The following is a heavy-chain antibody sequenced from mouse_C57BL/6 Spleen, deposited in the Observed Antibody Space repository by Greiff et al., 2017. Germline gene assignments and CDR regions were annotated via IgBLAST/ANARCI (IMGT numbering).Heavy chain of an antibody. J-gene: IGHJ4*01. CDR3: ARARDYYAMDY. Sequence: EVMLMESGGGLVKPGGSLKLSCAASGFTFSDYGMHWVRQAPEKGLEWVAYISSGSSTIYYADTVKGRFTISRDNAKNTLFLQMTSLRSEDTAMYYCARARDYYAMDYWGQGTSVTVSS. CDR2: ISSGSSTI. V-gene: IGHV5-17*01. CDR1: GFTFSDYG.